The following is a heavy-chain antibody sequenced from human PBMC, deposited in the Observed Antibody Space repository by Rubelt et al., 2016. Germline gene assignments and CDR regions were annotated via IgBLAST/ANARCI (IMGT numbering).Heavy chain of an antibody. D-gene: IGHD1-26*01. CDR1: GFTFSSYG. CDR3: ARALGRGKYYFDY. J-gene: IGHJ4*02. V-gene: IGHV3-33*01. Sequence: RLSCAASGFTFSSYGMHWVRQAPGKGLEWVAVIWYDGSNKYYADSVKGRFTISRDNAKNSLYLQMNSLRAEDTAVYYCARALGRGKYYFDYWGQGTLVTVSS. CDR2: IWYDGSNK.